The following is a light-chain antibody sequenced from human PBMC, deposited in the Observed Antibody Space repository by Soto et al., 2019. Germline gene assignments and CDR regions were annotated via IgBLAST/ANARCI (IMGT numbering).Light chain of an antibody. V-gene: IGKV3-20*01. CDR2: GAS. Sequence: PGERATLSCRASRTVDGNYLAWYQQTPGQAPRLLMYGASNRATGIPDRFSGSGSGTDFTLTISRLEPEDFAVYYCQHYGNSPQTFGQGTKVDIK. CDR1: RTVDGNY. J-gene: IGKJ1*01. CDR3: QHYGNSPQT.